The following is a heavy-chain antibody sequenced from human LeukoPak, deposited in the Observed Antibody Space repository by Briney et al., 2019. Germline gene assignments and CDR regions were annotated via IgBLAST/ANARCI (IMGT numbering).Heavy chain of an antibody. CDR3: ARGGYYGSGNDFRFDP. D-gene: IGHD3-10*01. CDR2: IFYSGST. V-gene: IGHV4-39*07. CDR1: GGSISTSNYY. Sequence: PSETLSLTCTVSGGSISTSNYYWGWIRQPPGNGLEWIGNIFYSGSTYYSPSLKSRVTISVDTSKNQFSLKLSSVTPADTAVYYCARGGYYGSGNDFRFDPWGQGTLVTVSS. J-gene: IGHJ5*02.